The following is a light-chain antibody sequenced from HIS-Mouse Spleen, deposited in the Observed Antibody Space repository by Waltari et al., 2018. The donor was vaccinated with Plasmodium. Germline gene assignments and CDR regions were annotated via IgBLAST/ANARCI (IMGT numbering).Light chain of an antibody. V-gene: IGLV3-10*01. CDR1: ALPKKY. CDR2: EDS. Sequence: SYELTQPPSVSVSPGQTPRITCSGAALPKKYAYWYQQKSGQAPVLVIYEDSKRPSRIPERFSGSSSGTMATLTISGAQVEDEADYYCYSTDSSGNHRVFGGGTKLTVL. J-gene: IGLJ3*02. CDR3: YSTDSSGNHRV.